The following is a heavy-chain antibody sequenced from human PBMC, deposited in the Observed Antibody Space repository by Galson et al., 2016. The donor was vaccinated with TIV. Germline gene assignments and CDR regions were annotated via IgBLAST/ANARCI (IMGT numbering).Heavy chain of an antibody. CDR2: IDSEGDNT. J-gene: IGHJ6*02. Sequence: SLRLSCAASGFTFSTYWMHWVRQAPGKGLVWVSRIDSEGDNTRYADSVTGRFTISRDNAKNALYLQMSSLGADDTAVYYCARGALDTDRQYYYYYGLDGGGQGTAVTVSS. D-gene: IGHD1-1*01. CDR1: GFTFSTYW. CDR3: ARGALDTDRQYYYYYGLDG. V-gene: IGHV3-74*01.